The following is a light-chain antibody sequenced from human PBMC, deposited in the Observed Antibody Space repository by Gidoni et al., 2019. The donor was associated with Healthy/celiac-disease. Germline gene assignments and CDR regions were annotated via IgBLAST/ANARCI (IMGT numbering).Light chain of an antibody. Sequence: DIVMTQSPDSLAVSLGERATINCKSSQSVLYSSNNKNYLAWYQQKPGQPPNLLIYWASTRESGVPYRFSGSGSGTDFTLTISSLQAEDVAVYYCQQYYSLWTFGQGTKVEIK. CDR1: QSVLYSSNNKNY. J-gene: IGKJ1*01. CDR2: WAS. V-gene: IGKV4-1*01. CDR3: QQYYSLWT.